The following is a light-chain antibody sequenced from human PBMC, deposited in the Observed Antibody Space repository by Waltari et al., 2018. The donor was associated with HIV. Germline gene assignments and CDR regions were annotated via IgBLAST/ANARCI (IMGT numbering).Light chain of an antibody. CDR2: SNN. CDR1: SPNLGSRT. CDR3: ATWDDSLNGYV. V-gene: IGLV1-44*01. J-gene: IGLJ1*01. Sequence: QSVLTQPPSASGTPGQRVTISCSGSSPNLGSRTVSWYQQLPGTAPKLLIYSNNQRPSGVPDRFSGSKSGTSAALAISGLQSEDEADYYCATWDDSLNGYVLGAGTRVTVL.